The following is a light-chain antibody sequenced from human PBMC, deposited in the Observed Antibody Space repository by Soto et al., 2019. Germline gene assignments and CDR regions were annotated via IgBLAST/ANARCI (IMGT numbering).Light chain of an antibody. CDR1: SRDVGAYVY. V-gene: IGLV2-8*01. Sequence: QSVLTQPSSASGSPGESVTMSCTRTSRDVGAYVYVSWFQQHPGKAPKLLIYEVTKRPSGVPDRFSGSRSGNTASLTVSGLQVEDEADYYCSAYAGSNKLVFGGGTKLTVL. CDR3: SAYAGSNKLV. J-gene: IGLJ2*01. CDR2: EVT.